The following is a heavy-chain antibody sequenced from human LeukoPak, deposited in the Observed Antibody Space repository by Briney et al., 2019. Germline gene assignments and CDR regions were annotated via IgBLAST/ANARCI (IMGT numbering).Heavy chain of an antibody. CDR2: IKHSGST. Sequence: AETLSLTCAVYGGSFSGYHWSWIRQPPGKGLEWIGEIKHSGSTHYNPPLKRRVTISVGTSKNHSSPKLSSVTAADTAVYYCARTPGGYSSGWFDYWGQGTLVTVSS. D-gene: IGHD6-19*01. CDR1: GGSFSGYH. V-gene: IGHV4-34*01. J-gene: IGHJ4*02. CDR3: ARTPGGYSSGWFDY.